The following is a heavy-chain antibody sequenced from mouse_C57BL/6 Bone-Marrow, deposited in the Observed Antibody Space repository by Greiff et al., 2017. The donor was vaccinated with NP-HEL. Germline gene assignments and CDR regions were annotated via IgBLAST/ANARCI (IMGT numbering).Heavy chain of an antibody. CDR3: ARTLYGSRNYFDY. CDR2: IHPSDSET. Sequence: VQLQQPGAELVRPGTSVKLSCKASGYSFTHFWMNWVKQRPGQGLEWLAMIHPSDSETRLNQKFKDRAKLTVDKSSNTAYMQLASPTSEDSAVYYCARTLYGSRNYFDYWGQGTALTVSS. V-gene: IGHV1-74*01. CDR1: GYSFTHFW. D-gene: IGHD1-1*01. J-gene: IGHJ2*01.